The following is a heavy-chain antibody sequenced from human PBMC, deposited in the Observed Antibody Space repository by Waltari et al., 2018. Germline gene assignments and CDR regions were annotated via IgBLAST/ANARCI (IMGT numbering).Heavy chain of an antibody. J-gene: IGHJ4*02. CDR3: ARDQEAVAVTGRYFDY. Sequence: EVQLVESGGGLVQPGGSLRLSCAASGFTFSSYSMNWVRQAPGKGLEWVSSIGSSSSTIDCADAVKGRFTISSDNAKNSLYLQMNSLRAEDTAVYYCARDQEAVAVTGRYFDYWGQGTLVTVSS. D-gene: IGHD6-19*01. CDR2: IGSSSSTI. CDR1: GFTFSSYS. V-gene: IGHV3-48*01.